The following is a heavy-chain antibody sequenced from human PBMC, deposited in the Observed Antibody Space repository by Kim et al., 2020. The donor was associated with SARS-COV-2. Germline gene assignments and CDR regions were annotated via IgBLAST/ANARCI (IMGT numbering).Heavy chain of an antibody. V-gene: IGHV1-2*06. D-gene: IGHD6-13*01. CDR3: ARDLVGIVAAAGPGGMDV. CDR2: INPNSGGT. CDR1: GYTFTGYY. J-gene: IGHJ6*02. Sequence: ASVKVSCKASGYTFTGYYMHWVRQAPGKGLEWMGRINPNSGGTNYAQKFQGRVTMTRDTSISTAYMELSRLRSDDTAVYYCARDLVGIVAAAGPGGMDVWGQGTTVTVSS.